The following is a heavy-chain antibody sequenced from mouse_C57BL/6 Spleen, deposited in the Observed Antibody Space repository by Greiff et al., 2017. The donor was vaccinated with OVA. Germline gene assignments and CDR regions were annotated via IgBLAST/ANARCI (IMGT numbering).Heavy chain of an antibody. CDR1: GFTFSSYT. CDR3: ARFDYFDY. CDR2: ISGGGGNT. Sequence: EVKLVESGGGLVKPGGSLKLSCAASGFTFSSYTMSWVRQTPEKRLEWVATISGGGGNTYYPDSVKGRFTISRDNAKNTLYLQMSSLRAEDTALYYCARFDYFDYWGKGTTLTVSS. J-gene: IGHJ2*01. V-gene: IGHV5-9*01.